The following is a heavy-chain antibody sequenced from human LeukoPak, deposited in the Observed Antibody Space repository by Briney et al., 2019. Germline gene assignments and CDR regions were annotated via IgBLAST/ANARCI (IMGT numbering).Heavy chain of an antibody. CDR2: IKQDGSEK. V-gene: IGHV3-7*01. D-gene: IGHD2-15*01. CDR3: ARDNNIVVVVAAYYMDV. CDR1: GFTFSSYW. Sequence: GGSLRLSCAASGFTFSSYWMSWVRQAPGKGLEWVANIKQDGSEKYYVDSVKGRFTISRDDAKNSLYLQMNSLRAEDTAVYYCARDNNIVVVVAAYYMDVWGKGTTVTVSS. J-gene: IGHJ6*03.